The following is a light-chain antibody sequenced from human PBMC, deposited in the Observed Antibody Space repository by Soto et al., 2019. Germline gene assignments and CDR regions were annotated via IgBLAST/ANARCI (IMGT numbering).Light chain of an antibody. Sequence: EIVMTQSPATLSVSPGERATLSCRATQSVSSNLAWYQQKPGLAPRVLIHGASTRATGIPARFSGSGSGTEFTLTISSLQSEDFEVYYCQQYNNWPRTFGPGTKWIS. CDR3: QQYNNWPRT. CDR1: QSVSSN. CDR2: GAS. V-gene: IGKV3-15*01. J-gene: IGKJ1*01.